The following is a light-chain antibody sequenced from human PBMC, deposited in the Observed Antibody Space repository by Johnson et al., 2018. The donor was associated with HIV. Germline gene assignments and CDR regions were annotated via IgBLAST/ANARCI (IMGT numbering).Light chain of an antibody. CDR3: GTWDSSLSAFYV. CDR1: SSNIGNNY. V-gene: IGLV1-51*01. Sequence: QLVLTQPPSVSAAPGQKVTISCSGSSSNIGNNYVSWYQHLPGTAPKLLIYDNNKRPSGIPDRFSGSKSGTSATLGITGLPTGDEADYYCGTWDSSLSAFYVFGTGTKVTVL. CDR2: DNN. J-gene: IGLJ1*01.